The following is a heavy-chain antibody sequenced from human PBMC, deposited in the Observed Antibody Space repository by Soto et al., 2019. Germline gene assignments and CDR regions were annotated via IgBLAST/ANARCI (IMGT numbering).Heavy chain of an antibody. CDR1: GFMFSSYA. CDR3: AKTFFSGSGSYRGWIDP. V-gene: IGHV3-23*01. CDR2: ISGSGDNT. Sequence: EVQLLESGGGLVQFGGSLRLSCAASGFMFSSYAMTWVRQAPGKGLEWVSVISGSGDNTYYADSVKGRFTISRDGSKDTLYLQMNSLRADDTAVYYCAKTFFSGSGSYRGWIDPWGQGAQVTVSS. D-gene: IGHD3-10*01. J-gene: IGHJ5*02.